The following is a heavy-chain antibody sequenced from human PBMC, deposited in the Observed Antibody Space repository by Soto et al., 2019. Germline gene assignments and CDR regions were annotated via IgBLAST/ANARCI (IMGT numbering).Heavy chain of an antibody. Sequence: QLQLQESGSGLVKPSQTLSLTCAVSGGSISSGGYSWSWIRQPPGKGLEWIGYIYHSGSTYYNPSLKSRVTSSVDRYKKDISQKLSSVTAADKAVNYFSRGTRQALFEKFDYRVQGTLITVSS. D-gene: IGHD2-2*01. CDR2: IYHSGST. J-gene: IGHJ4*02. CDR3: SRGTRQALFEKFDY. V-gene: IGHV4-30-2*01. CDR1: GGSISSGGYS.